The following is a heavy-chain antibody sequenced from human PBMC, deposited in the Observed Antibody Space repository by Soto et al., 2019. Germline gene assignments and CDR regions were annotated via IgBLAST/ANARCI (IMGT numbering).Heavy chain of an antibody. J-gene: IGHJ4*02. D-gene: IGHD5-12*01. CDR3: ARDRDYYDNSGYLQYFDF. CDR2: VHHSGRT. CDR1: GGSVTTSSTY. V-gene: IGHV4-31*03. Sequence: NPSETLSLTCTGSGGSVTTSSTYWSWIRHSPGKGLEWIGYVHHSGRTYYNPSLKSRVKMSVDTAKNQYDLTMTSVTAADASVYYCARDRDYYDNSGYLQYFDFWGQGTQVTVSS.